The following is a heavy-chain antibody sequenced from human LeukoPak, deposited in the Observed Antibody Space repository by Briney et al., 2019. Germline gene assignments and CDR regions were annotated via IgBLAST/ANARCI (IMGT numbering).Heavy chain of an antibody. V-gene: IGHV4-39*07. Sequence: SETLSLTCTVSGGSISSSSYYCGWIRQPPGKGLEWIGSVYYSGSTYYNPSLKSRVTMSVDTSKNQFSLKLSSVTAADTAVYYCARDKGDYGDYYWFDPWGQGTLVTVSS. J-gene: IGHJ5*02. D-gene: IGHD4-17*01. CDR2: VYYSGST. CDR3: ARDKGDYGDYYWFDP. CDR1: GGSISSSSYY.